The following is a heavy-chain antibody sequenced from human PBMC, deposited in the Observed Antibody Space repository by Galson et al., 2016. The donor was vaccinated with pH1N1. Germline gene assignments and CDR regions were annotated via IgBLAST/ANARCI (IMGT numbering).Heavy chain of an antibody. CDR1: GFTFDDYS. CDR3: AKAVDTYMASAFDV. V-gene: IGHV3-43*01. D-gene: IGHD5-18*01. Sequence: SLRLSCAASGFTFDDYSMNWVRQVPGKGLEWLSLITWNGATTYYAASVQGRFTISRDNAKNSVFLQMDNLRIEDTALYHCAKAVDTYMASAFDVWGHGTVVAVSS. CDR2: ITWNGATT. J-gene: IGHJ3*01.